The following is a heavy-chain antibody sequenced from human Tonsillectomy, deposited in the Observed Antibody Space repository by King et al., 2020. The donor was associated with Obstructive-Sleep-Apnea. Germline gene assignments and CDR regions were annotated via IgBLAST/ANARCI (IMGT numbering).Heavy chain of an antibody. V-gene: IGHV3-11*01. D-gene: IGHD3-22*01. Sequence: VQLVESGGGLVKPGGSLRLSCAASGFTFTDYYMSWIRQAPGKGLEWASYISSSGGTIYYADSVKGRFTISRDNAKNSLYLQMNSLRAEDTAVYYCARIKKTYYYDASGYVDYWGQGTQVTVSS. CDR1: GFTFTDYY. CDR3: ARIKKTYYYDASGYVDY. CDR2: ISSSGGTI. J-gene: IGHJ4*02.